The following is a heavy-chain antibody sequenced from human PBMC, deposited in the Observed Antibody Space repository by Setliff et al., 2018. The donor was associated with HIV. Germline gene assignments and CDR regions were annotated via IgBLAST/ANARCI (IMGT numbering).Heavy chain of an antibody. CDR2: IFYSVNT. Sequence: PSETLSLTCTVSGGSIRTYYWSWIRQPPGKGLEWIGYIFYSVNTNYNPSLKGRVTISVDTSKNQFSLKLSSVTAADTAVYYCARLAREEYCRGRTCYPNWFDPWGPGTPVTVSS. CDR3: ARLAREEYCRGRTCYPNWFDP. J-gene: IGHJ5*02. V-gene: IGHV4-59*08. D-gene: IGHD2-15*01. CDR1: GGSIRTYY.